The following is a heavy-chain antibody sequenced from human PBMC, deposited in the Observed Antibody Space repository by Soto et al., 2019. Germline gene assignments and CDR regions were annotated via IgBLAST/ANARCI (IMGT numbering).Heavy chain of an antibody. V-gene: IGHV3-21*01. Sequence: GGSLRLSCAASGFTFSSYSMNWVRQAPGKGLEWVSSISSSSSYIYYADSVKGRFTISRDNAKNSLYLQMNSLRAEDTAVYYCARDWGGSSGWYDYWGQGTLVTVSS. CDR1: GFTFSSYS. CDR3: ARDWGGSSGWYDY. D-gene: IGHD6-19*01. J-gene: IGHJ4*02. CDR2: ISSSSSYI.